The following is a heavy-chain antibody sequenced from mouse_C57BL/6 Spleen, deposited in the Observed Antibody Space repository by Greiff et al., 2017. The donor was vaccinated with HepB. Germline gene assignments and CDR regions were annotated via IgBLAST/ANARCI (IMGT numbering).Heavy chain of an antibody. CDR3: ARGHPGWYFDV. V-gene: IGHV5-16*01. CDR2: INYDGSST. Sequence: EVQRVESEGGLVQPGSSMKLSCTASGFTFSDYYMAWVRQVPEKGLEWVANINYDGSSTYYLDSLKSRFIISRDNAKNILYLQMSSLKSEDTATYYCARGHPGWYFDVWGTGTTVTVSS. CDR1: GFTFSDYY. J-gene: IGHJ1*03.